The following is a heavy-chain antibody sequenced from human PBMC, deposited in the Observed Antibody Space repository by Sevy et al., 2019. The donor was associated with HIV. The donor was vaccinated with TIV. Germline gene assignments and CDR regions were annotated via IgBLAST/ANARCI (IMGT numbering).Heavy chain of an antibody. CDR2: ISYDGSRK. Sequence: GGSLRLSCAASGFTFSSYTMHWVRQAPGKWLEWVALISYDGSRKYYADSVKGRFTISRDNSKNTLYLQMNNLRAEDTAVFYCARDLALSGSYSWLAYWGQGTLVTVSS. CDR3: ARDLALSGSYSWLAY. J-gene: IGHJ4*02. D-gene: IGHD1-26*01. CDR1: GFTFSSYT. V-gene: IGHV3-30*14.